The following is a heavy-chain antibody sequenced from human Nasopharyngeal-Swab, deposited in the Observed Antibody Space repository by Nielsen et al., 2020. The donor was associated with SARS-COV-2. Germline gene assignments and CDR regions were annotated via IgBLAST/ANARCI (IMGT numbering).Heavy chain of an antibody. Sequence: GGSLRLSCAASGFTFDDYVMHWVRQAPGKGLEWVSLISGDGGRTYYADSVKGRFTISRGNSRDSLYLQMNSLRTEDTAFYYCAKVPLGELTLWGSYDYWGQGTLVTVSS. D-gene: IGHD3-16*02. CDR3: AKVPLGELTLWGSYDY. V-gene: IGHV3-43*02. CDR1: GFTFDDYV. CDR2: ISGDGGRT. J-gene: IGHJ4*02.